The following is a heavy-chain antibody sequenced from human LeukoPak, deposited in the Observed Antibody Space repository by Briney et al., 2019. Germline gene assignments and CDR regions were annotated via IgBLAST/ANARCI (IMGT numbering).Heavy chain of an antibody. CDR2: ISSNGGST. CDR3: VKELRYFDWLGALDY. V-gene: IGHV3-64D*06. Sequence: GGSLRLSCSASGFTFSSYAMHWVRQAPGKGLEYVSAISSNGGSTYYAGSVKGRFTISRDNSKNTLYLQMSSLRAEDTAVCYCVKELRYFDWLGALDYWGQGTLVTVSS. J-gene: IGHJ4*02. CDR1: GFTFSSYA. D-gene: IGHD3-9*01.